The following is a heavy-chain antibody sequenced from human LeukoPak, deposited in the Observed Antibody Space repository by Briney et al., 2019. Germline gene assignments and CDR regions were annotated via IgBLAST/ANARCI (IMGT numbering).Heavy chain of an antibody. CDR2: IYYSGST. Sequence: SETLSLTCTVSGGSISSYYWSWIRQPPGKGLEWIGYIYYSGSTNYNPSLKSRVTISVDTSKNQFSLKLSSVTAADTAVYYCARLTTIVAPRGYYYYYMDVWGKGTTVTVSS. CDR1: GGSISSYY. J-gene: IGHJ6*03. D-gene: IGHD3-22*01. CDR3: ARLTTIVAPRGYYYYYMDV. V-gene: IGHV4-59*08.